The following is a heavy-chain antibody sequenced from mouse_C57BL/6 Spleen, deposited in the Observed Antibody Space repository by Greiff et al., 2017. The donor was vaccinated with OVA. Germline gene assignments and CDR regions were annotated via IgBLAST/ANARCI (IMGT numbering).Heavy chain of an antibody. Sequence: VQLQESGPGLVQPSQSLSITCTVSGFSLTSYGVHWVRQSPGKGLEWLGLIWRGGSTDYNAAFMSRLSITKDNSKSQVFFKMNSLQADDTARYYWAKGGSSSYWYFDVWGTGTTVTVSS. CDR1: GFSLTSYG. D-gene: IGHD1-1*01. CDR2: IWRGGST. J-gene: IGHJ1*03. CDR3: AKGGSSSYWYFDV. V-gene: IGHV2-5*01.